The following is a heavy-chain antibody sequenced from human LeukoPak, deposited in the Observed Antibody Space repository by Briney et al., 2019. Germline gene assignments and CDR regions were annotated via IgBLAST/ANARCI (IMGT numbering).Heavy chain of an antibody. Sequence: GGSLRFSCVASGFTVSSYYMSWVRQAPGKGLEWVSLLYTGGTTYYADSVEGRFTISRDDSKNTIYLQMNTLRAEDTAVYYCARGGVNYWNPRYWGQGTLVTVSS. V-gene: IGHV3-53*01. J-gene: IGHJ4*02. CDR3: ARGGVNYWNPRY. D-gene: IGHD1-1*01. CDR2: LYTGGTT. CDR1: GFTVSSYY.